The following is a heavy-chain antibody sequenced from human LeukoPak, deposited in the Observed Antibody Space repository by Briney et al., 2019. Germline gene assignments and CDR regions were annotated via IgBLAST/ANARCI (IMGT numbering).Heavy chain of an antibody. Sequence: SETLSLTCTVSGGSISGYYWGWIRQPPGKGLEWIGSIYYSGSTYYNPSLKSRVTISVDTSKNQFSLKLSSVTAADTAVYYCARAPMDTAMVAENYYYYYGMDVWGQGTTVTVSS. CDR2: IYYSGST. CDR1: GGSISGYY. D-gene: IGHD5-18*01. J-gene: IGHJ6*02. CDR3: ARAPMDTAMVAENYYYYYGMDV. V-gene: IGHV4-39*01.